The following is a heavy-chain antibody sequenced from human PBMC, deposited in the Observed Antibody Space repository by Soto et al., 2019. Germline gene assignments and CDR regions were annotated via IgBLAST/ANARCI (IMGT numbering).Heavy chain of an antibody. CDR2: ISGSGGST. D-gene: IGHD2-15*01. CDR3: ATSMFCSGGSCFTYYYYYYYMDV. J-gene: IGHJ6*03. V-gene: IGHV3-23*01. Sequence: GGSVRLSCAASGFTFSSYAMSWVRQAPGKGLEWVSAISGSGGSTYYADSVKGRFTISRDNSKNTLYLQMNSLRAEDTAVYYYATSMFCSGGSCFTYYYYYYYMDVWGKGTTVTVSS. CDR1: GFTFSSYA.